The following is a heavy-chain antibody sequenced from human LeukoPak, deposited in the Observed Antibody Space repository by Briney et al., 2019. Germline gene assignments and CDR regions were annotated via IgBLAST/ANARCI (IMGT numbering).Heavy chain of an antibody. CDR2: INQDGSEE. V-gene: IGHV3-7*01. Sequence: GGSLRVSCAASGFTFSNYWMTWVRQAPGKGLERVAHINQDGSEEHYMDSVKARFTISRDNAKNSLSLQMNSLRAEDTAVYYCVRDGGVSGYDLLDYWGQGTLVTVSS. CDR1: GFTFSNYW. J-gene: IGHJ4*02. CDR3: VRDGGVSGYDLLDY. D-gene: IGHD5-12*01.